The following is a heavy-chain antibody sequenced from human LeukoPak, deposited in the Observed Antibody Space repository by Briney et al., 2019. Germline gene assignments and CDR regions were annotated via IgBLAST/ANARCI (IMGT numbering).Heavy chain of an antibody. J-gene: IGHJ3*02. Sequence: PSETLSLTCTVSGGSISSGGYYWSWIRQHPGKGLEWIGYIYYSGSTYYNPSLKSRVTISVDTSKNQFSLKLSSVTAADTAVYYCACTYDSLAFDIWGQGTMVTVSS. CDR1: GGSISSGGYY. V-gene: IGHV4-31*03. D-gene: IGHD3-3*01. CDR2: IYYSGST. CDR3: ACTYDSLAFDI.